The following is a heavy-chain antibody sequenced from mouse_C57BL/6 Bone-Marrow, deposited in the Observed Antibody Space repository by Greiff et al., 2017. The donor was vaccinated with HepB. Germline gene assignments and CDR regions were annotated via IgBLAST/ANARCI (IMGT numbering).Heavy chain of an antibody. Sequence: EVQLLESGGDLVKPGGSLKLSFAASGFTFSSYGMSWVRRTPDKRLEWVATISSGGSYTYYPDSVKGRFTISRDNAKNTLYLQMSSLKSEDTAMYYCARRYKAWFAYWGQGTLVTVSA. CDR3: ARRYKAWFAY. V-gene: IGHV5-6*01. CDR2: ISSGGSYT. D-gene: IGHD1-3*01. J-gene: IGHJ3*01. CDR1: GFTFSSYG.